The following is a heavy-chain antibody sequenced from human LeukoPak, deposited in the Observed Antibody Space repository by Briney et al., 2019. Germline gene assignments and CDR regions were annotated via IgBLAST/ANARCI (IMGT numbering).Heavy chain of an antibody. V-gene: IGHV4-31*03. Sequence: PSQTLSLTCTVSGGSISSGGYYWSWIRQHPGKGLEWIGYIYYSGSTYYNPSLKSRVPISVDTSKNQFSLKLSSVTAADTAVYYCARVENVIYYDSRAGAFDIWGQGTMVTVSS. J-gene: IGHJ3*02. CDR2: IYYSGST. CDR1: GGSISSGGYY. CDR3: ARVENVIYYDSRAGAFDI. D-gene: IGHD3-22*01.